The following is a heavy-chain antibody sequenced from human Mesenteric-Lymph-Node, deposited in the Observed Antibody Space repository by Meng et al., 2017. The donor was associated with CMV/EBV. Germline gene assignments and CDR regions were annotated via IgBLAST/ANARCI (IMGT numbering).Heavy chain of an antibody. Sequence: GGSLRLSCAASGFTFSSYAMSWVRKAPGKGLGGVSTISGSGGSTYYADSVKGRFTISRDNPKNTLYLQMNSLRAEDTSVYYCARLSGDSIHGMDVWGQGTTVTVSS. CDR2: ISGSGGST. CDR3: ARLSGDSIHGMDV. V-gene: IGHV3-23*01. CDR1: GFTFSSYA. J-gene: IGHJ6*02. D-gene: IGHD2-21*01.